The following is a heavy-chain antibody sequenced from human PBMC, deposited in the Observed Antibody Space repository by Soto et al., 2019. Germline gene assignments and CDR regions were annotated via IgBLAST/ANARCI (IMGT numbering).Heavy chain of an antibody. V-gene: IGHV3-30-3*01. CDR1: GFTFSSYA. J-gene: IGHJ6*02. D-gene: IGHD3-16*01. CDR2: ISYDGSNK. Sequence: GGSLRLSCAASGFTFSSYAMHWVRQAPGKGLEWVAVISYDGSNKYYADSVKGRFTISRDNSKNTLYLQMNSLRAEDTAVYYCAREAPLGGDYYYYYGMDVWGQGTTVTVSS. CDR3: AREAPLGGDYYYYYGMDV.